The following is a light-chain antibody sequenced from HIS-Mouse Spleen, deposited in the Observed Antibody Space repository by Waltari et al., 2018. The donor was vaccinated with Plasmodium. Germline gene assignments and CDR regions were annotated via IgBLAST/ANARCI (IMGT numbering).Light chain of an antibody. CDR3: YSTDSSGNHRV. J-gene: IGLJ3*02. Sequence: SYELTQPPSVSVSPGQTARITCSGDALPKTYAYWYQQKSGQAPVLVLYEASKRPSGIPERFSGSSSGTMATLTISGAQVEDEADYYCYSTDSSGNHRVFGGGTKLTVL. V-gene: IGLV3-10*01. CDR2: EAS. CDR1: ALPKTY.